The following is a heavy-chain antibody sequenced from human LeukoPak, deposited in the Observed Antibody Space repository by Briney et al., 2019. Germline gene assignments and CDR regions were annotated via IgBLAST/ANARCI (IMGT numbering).Heavy chain of an antibody. Sequence: PSETLSLTCTESGGSISSSSYYWGWIRQPPGKGLEWIGSIYYSGSTYYNPSLKSRVTISVDTSKNQFSLKLSSVTAADTAVYYCARVYYDFWSRYRNWFDPWGHGTLVTVSS. CDR3: ARVYYDFWSRYRNWFDP. V-gene: IGHV4-39*01. D-gene: IGHD3-3*01. J-gene: IGHJ5*02. CDR1: GGSISSSSYY. CDR2: IYYSGST.